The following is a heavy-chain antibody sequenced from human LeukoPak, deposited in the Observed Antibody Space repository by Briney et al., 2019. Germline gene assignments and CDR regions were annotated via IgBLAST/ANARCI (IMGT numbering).Heavy chain of an antibody. D-gene: IGHD2/OR15-2a*01. J-gene: IGHJ5*02. V-gene: IGHV3-74*01. CDR1: GFTFNESW. CDR2: INGVGTAT. CDR3: TRDLRNKGLDP. Sequence: GGSLRLSCAASGFTFNESWMFWVRQVPGKGLMWVSRINGVGTATTYADTVKGRFTISRDNAKKTLYLQMNGLRDEDTAIYYCTRDLRNKGLDPWGQGTLVTVSS.